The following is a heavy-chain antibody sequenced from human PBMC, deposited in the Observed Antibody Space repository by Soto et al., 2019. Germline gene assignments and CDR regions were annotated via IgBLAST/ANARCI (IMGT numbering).Heavy chain of an antibody. CDR1: GGSFSGYY. Sequence: QVQLQQWGAGLLKPSETLSLTCAVYGGSFSGYYWSWIRQPPGKGLEWIGEINHSGSTNYNPSLKSRVTISVDTSKNQFSLKLSSGTAADTAVYYCARGRDYYDSSGYSVKYFDYWGQGTLVTVSS. J-gene: IGHJ4*02. CDR2: INHSGST. D-gene: IGHD3-22*01. CDR3: ARGRDYYDSSGYSVKYFDY. V-gene: IGHV4-34*01.